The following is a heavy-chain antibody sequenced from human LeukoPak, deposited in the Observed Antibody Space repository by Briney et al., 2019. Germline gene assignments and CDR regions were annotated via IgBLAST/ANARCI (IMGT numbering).Heavy chain of an antibody. J-gene: IGHJ5*02. D-gene: IGHD5-12*01. CDR2: IRSSSET. CDR1: GFIFSRYS. CDR3: ARDAGNSGYGCDL. Sequence: QTGGSLRLSCAASGFIFSRYSMNWVRQAPGKGLEWVSHIRSSSETFYADSVKGRFTISRDNARNSLYLQMNNLRGEDTAIYYCARDAGNSGYGCDLWGQGTLVTVSS. V-gene: IGHV3-48*01.